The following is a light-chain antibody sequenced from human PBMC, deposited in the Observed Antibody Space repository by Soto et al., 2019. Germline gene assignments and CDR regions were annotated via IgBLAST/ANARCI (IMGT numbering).Light chain of an antibody. J-gene: IGKJ1*01. CDR3: QQYNSYWT. CDR1: QSISSW. Sequence: DIQMTQSPSTLSASVGDRVTITCRASQSISSWLAWNQQKPGKAPKLLIYDASSLESGVPSRFSGSGSGTEFPLTISSRQPDDFATYYCQQYNSYWTFGQGTKVEIK. V-gene: IGKV1-5*01. CDR2: DAS.